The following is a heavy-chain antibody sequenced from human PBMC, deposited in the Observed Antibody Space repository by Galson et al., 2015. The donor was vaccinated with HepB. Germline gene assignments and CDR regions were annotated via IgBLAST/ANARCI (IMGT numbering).Heavy chain of an antibody. J-gene: IGHJ3*02. V-gene: IGHV3-30*14. CDR1: GFTFSSYA. CDR2: ISYDGSNK. D-gene: IGHD5-18*01. CDR3: ASGYRAFDI. Sequence: SLRLSCAASGFTFSSYAMHWVRQAPGKGLEWVAVISYDGSNKYYADSVKGRFTISRDNSKNTLYLQMNSLRAEDTAVYYCASGYRAFDIWGQGTMVTVSS.